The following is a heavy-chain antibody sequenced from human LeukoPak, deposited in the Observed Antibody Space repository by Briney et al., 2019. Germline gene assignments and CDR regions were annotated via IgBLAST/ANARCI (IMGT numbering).Heavy chain of an antibody. J-gene: IGHJ5*02. CDR1: GFTFSSYA. CDR2: ISGSGGDT. CDR3: AKGLYGAGNNWFDP. V-gene: IGHV3-23*01. D-gene: IGHD3-10*01. Sequence: PGGSLRLSCAASGFTFSSYAMTWVRQPPGKGLEWVSSISGSGGDTYQADSVKGRFTISRDNSKNTLYLQMNSLRAEDTAIYYCAKGLYGAGNNWFDPWGQGARVTVSS.